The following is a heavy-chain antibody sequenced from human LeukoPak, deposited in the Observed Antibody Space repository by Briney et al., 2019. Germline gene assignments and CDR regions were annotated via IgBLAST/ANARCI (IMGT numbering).Heavy chain of an antibody. V-gene: IGHV3-43*01. CDR2: ISWDGGST. CDR3: AKDINGLRYFDWFI. Sequence: GGSLRLFCAASGFSFDDCSMHWVRQAPGKGLEWVSRISWDGGSTYYADSVKGRFTIFRDNSKNSLYLQMNSLRTEDTALYYCAKDINGLRYFDWFIWGKGTLVTVSS. CDR1: GFSFDDCS. J-gene: IGHJ4*02. D-gene: IGHD3-9*01.